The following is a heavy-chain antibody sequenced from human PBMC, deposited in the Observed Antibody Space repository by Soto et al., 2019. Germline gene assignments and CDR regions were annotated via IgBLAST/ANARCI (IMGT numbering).Heavy chain of an antibody. CDR2: ISGSGGST. CDR1: GFTFSSYA. V-gene: IGHV3-23*01. CDR3: AKGSYSNYGYYYYYYMDV. J-gene: IGHJ6*03. D-gene: IGHD4-4*01. Sequence: SGGSLRLSCAASGFTFSSYAMSWVRQAPGKGLEWVSAISGSGGSTYYADSVKGRFTISRDNSKNTLYLQMNSLRAEDTAVYYCAKGSYSNYGYYYYYYMDVWGKGTTVTVSS.